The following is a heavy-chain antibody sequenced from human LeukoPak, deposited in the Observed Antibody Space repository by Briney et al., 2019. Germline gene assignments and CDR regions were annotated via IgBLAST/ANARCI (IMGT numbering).Heavy chain of an antibody. J-gene: IGHJ6*03. CDR1: RFTFSSYA. CDR2: ISGSGGST. V-gene: IGHV3-23*01. Sequence: PGGSLRLSCAASRFTFSSYAMSWVRQAPGKGLEWVSAISGSGGSTYHADSVKGRFTISRDNSKNTLYLQMNSLRAEDTAVYYCAKGRTGGYYYYMDVWGKGTTVTVSS. CDR3: AKGRTGGYYYYMDV.